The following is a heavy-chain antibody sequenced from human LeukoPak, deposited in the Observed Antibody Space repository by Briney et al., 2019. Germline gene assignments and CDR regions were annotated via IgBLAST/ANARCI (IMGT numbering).Heavy chain of an antibody. CDR2: IIPIFGTA. CDR3: ARLTIAVAGTRTDY. D-gene: IGHD6-19*01. Sequence: GASVTVSCTASGGTFSGYAISWVRQAPGQGLEWMGGIIPIFGTANYAQKFQGRVTITADESTSTAYMELSSLRSEDTAVYYCARLTIAVAGTRTDYWGQGTLVTVSS. J-gene: IGHJ4*02. V-gene: IGHV1-69*13. CDR1: GGTFSGYA.